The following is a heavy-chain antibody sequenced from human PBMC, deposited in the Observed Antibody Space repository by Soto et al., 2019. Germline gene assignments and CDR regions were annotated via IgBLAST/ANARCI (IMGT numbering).Heavy chain of an antibody. CDR1: GGSIISSSYY. CDR2: IYYSGST. J-gene: IGHJ5*02. CDR3: ARLIPDIVVVPAAPPGWFDP. D-gene: IGHD2-2*01. Sequence: SETLCLTCTVSGGSIISSSYYWGWIRQPPGKGLEWIGSIYYSGSTYYNPSLKSRVTISVDTSKNQFSLKLSSVTAADTAVYYCARLIPDIVVVPAAPPGWFDPWGQGTLVTVS. V-gene: IGHV4-39*01.